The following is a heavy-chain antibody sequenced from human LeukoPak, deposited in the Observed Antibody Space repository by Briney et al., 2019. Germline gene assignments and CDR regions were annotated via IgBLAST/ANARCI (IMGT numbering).Heavy chain of an antibody. CDR2: ISSSSSYI. Sequence: SGRSLRLSCAASGFTFSSYSMTWVRQAPGKGLEWVSSISSSSSYIYYADSVKGRFTISRDNAKNSLYLQMNSLRAEDTAVYYCATGRDGYTAPDYWGQGTLVTVSS. D-gene: IGHD5-12*01. V-gene: IGHV3-21*01. CDR3: ATGRDGYTAPDY. J-gene: IGHJ4*02. CDR1: GFTFSSYS.